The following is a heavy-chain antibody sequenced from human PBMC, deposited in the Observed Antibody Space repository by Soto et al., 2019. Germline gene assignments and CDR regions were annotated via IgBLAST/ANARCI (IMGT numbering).Heavy chain of an antibody. J-gene: IGHJ6*02. CDR1: GGTFSSYA. D-gene: IGHD2-2*01. CDR3: ARGYISSTSGYYYYGMDV. V-gene: IGHV1-69*06. Sequence: RASVKVSCKASGGTFSSYAISWVRQAPGQGLEWMGGIIPIFGTANYAQKFQGRVTITADKSTSTAYMELSSLRSEDTAVYYCARGYISSTSGYYYYGMDVWGQGTTVTVSS. CDR2: IIPIFGTA.